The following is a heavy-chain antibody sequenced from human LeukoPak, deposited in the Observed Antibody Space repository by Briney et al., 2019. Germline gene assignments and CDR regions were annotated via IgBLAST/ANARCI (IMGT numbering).Heavy chain of an antibody. CDR1: GFTFSSYS. Sequence: GGSLRHSCAASGFTFSSYSMNWVRQAPGKGLEWVSYISSSGSTIYYADSVKGRFTISRDNAKNSLYLQMNSLRAEDTAVYYCARVGSPPWSYYYYMDVWGKGTTVTVSS. V-gene: IGHV3-48*01. J-gene: IGHJ6*03. D-gene: IGHD1-26*01. CDR2: ISSSGSTI. CDR3: ARVGSPPWSYYYYMDV.